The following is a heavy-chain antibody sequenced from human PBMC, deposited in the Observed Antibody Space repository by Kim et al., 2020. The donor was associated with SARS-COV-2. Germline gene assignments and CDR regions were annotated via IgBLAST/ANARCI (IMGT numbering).Heavy chain of an antibody. CDR3: ARARGGSYYYGMDD. V-gene: IGHV3-30*01. J-gene: IGHJ6*02. Sequence: ANSRKGRFTISRDNSKNTLYLQMNSRRAEDTAVYYCARARGGSYYYGMDDWGQGTTVTVSS. D-gene: IGHD3-10*01.